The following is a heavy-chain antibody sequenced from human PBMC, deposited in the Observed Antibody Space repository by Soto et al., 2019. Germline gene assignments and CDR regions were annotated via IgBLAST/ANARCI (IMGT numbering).Heavy chain of an antibody. CDR1: GGSFSGYY. CDR3: ARFIVADGKDPKNWFDP. Sequence: PSETLSLTCAVYGGSFSGYYWSWIRQPPGKGLEWIGEINHSGSTNYNPSLKSRVTISVDTSKNQFSLKLSSVTAADTAVYYCARFIVADGKDPKNWFDPCGQGNLVTVSS. J-gene: IGHJ5*02. V-gene: IGHV4-34*01. CDR2: INHSGST. D-gene: IGHD6-13*01.